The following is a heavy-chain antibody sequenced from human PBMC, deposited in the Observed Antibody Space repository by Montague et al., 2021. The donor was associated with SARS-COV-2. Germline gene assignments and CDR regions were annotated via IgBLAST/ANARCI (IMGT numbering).Heavy chain of an antibody. Sequence: SETLSLTCTVSGRSISSYYWSWIRQPPGKGLEWIGYIYYSGSTNYNPSPKSRVTISVDTSKNQFSLKLSSVTAADTAVYYCARDSHYYDSSGHFDYWGQGTLVTVSS. CDR2: IYYSGST. J-gene: IGHJ4*02. D-gene: IGHD3-22*01. CDR3: ARDSHYYDSSGHFDY. V-gene: IGHV4-59*13. CDR1: GRSISSYY.